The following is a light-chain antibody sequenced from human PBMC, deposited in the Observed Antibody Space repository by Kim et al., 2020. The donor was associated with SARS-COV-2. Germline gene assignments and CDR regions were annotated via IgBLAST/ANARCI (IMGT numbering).Light chain of an antibody. Sequence: DIQMTQSPSTLSASVGDRVTITCRASQSITSWLTWYQQRAGKAPHLLIYDASIMETGVPSRFSGSGSGTEFTFTISSLQPDDIATYYCQQYNNHPRTFGRGTKVDIK. CDR3: QQYNNHPRT. J-gene: IGKJ4*02. CDR1: QSITSW. V-gene: IGKV1-5*01. CDR2: DAS.